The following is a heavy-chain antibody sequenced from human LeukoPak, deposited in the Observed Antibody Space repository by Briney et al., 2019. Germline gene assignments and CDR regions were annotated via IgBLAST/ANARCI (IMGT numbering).Heavy chain of an antibody. CDR1: GYTFSSYW. Sequence: PGGSLRLSCVASGYTFSSYWMSWVRQAPGKGLEWVANIKEDGSEKQYVDSVKGRFTISRDNGKKSLYLQMNSLRAEDTAVYYCARDSSYGRYWGQGTLVTVSS. J-gene: IGHJ4*02. CDR3: ARDSSYGRY. CDR2: IKEDGSEK. V-gene: IGHV3-7*01. D-gene: IGHD5-12*01.